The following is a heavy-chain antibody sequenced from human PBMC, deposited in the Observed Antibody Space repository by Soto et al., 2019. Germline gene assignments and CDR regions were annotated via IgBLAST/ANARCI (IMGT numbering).Heavy chain of an antibody. CDR1: GGSISSYY. D-gene: IGHD3-16*01. CDR2: IYYSRST. J-gene: IGHJ4*02. Sequence: SETLSLTCTVSGGSISSYYWSWIRQPPGKGLEWIGYIYYSRSTNYNPSLKSRVTISVDTSKNQFSLKLSSVTAADTAVYYCARGGGDKVYTFDYWGQGTLVTVYS. CDR3: ARGGGDKVYTFDY. V-gene: IGHV4-59*01.